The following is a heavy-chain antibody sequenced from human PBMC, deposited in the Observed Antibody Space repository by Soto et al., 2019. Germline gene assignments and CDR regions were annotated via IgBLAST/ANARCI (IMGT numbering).Heavy chain of an antibody. CDR2: ISSSSDTI. V-gene: IGHV3-48*01. D-gene: IGHD6-6*01. CDR1: GFTLPGYS. J-gene: IGHJ4*02. Sequence: PGGSLRLSCAASGFTLPGYSMNWVRQAPGKGLEWVSYISSSSDTIYYADSVKGRFTISRDNAKNLLYLQMKSLRAEDTAVYYCARSSTFYDYWGQGTPVTVSS. CDR3: ARSSTFYDY.